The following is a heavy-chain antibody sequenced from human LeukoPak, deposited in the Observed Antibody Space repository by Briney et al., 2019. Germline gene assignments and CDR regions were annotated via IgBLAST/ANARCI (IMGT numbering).Heavy chain of an antibody. V-gene: IGHV3-7*03. CDR2: IKQDGSEK. Sequence: GGSLRLSCAASGFTFSSYWMSWVRQAPGKGLEWVANIKQDGSEKYYVDSVKGRFTISRDNAKNSLYLQINSLRAEDTAVYYCARIGRGLGGYSYGYWYYYYGMDVWGKGTTVTVSS. CDR1: GFTFSSYW. D-gene: IGHD5-18*01. J-gene: IGHJ6*04. CDR3: ARIGRGLGGYSYGYWYYYYGMDV.